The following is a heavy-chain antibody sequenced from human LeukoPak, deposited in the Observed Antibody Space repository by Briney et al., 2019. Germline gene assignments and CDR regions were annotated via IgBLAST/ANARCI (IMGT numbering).Heavy chain of an antibody. J-gene: IGHJ4*02. V-gene: IGHV1-2*07. CDR3: ARGESTYGYL. D-gene: IGHD5-18*01. Sequence: ASVKVSCKASGYTFTGYYRHCVRQAPGQRLEWRGWINPNRLGINYEHKFHGRVTMTRDKAISTAYMGLSNLTSYDTSTYYCARGESTYGYLWGEGNLVTVSS. CDR2: INPNRLGI. CDR1: GYTFTGYY.